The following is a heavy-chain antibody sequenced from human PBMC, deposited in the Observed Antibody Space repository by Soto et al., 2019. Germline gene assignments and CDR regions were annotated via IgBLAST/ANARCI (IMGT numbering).Heavy chain of an antibody. CDR1: GFTFSKYA. Sequence: LRLSCAASGFTFSKYALSWVRQAPGKGLEWVSAISGSGGTTHYADSVKGRVTISRDNSKDTVFLQMNSLRAEDTAVYSCAKYYYDRSGSPLAFDYWGQGTLVTVSS. CDR3: AKYYYDRSGSPLAFDY. V-gene: IGHV3-23*01. J-gene: IGHJ4*02. D-gene: IGHD3-22*01. CDR2: ISGSGGTT.